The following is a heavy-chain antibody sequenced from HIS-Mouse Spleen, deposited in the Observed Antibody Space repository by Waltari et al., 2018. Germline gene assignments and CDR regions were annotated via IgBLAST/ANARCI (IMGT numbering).Heavy chain of an antibody. J-gene: IGHJ4*02. V-gene: IGHV3-30-3*01. CDR3: ARVGITMVRGVIDY. CDR2: ISYDGSNK. Sequence: QAPGKGLEWVAVISYDGSNKYYADSVKGRFTISRDNSKNTLYLQMNSLRAEDTAVYYCARVGITMVRGVIDYWGQGTLVTVSS. D-gene: IGHD3-10*01.